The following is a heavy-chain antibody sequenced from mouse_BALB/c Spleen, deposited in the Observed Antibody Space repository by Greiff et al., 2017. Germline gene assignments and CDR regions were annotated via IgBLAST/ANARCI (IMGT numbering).Heavy chain of an antibody. CDR2: INPSTGYT. Sequence: ESGAELAKPGASVKMSCKASGYTFTSYWMHWVKQRPGQGLEWIGYINPSTGYTEYNQKFKDKATLTADKSSSTAYMQLSSLTSEDSAVYYCARWRVFITTVVAKGFDYWGQGTTLTVSS. CDR1: GYTFTSYW. J-gene: IGHJ2*01. CDR3: ARWRVFITTVVAKGFDY. D-gene: IGHD1-1*01. V-gene: IGHV1-7*01.